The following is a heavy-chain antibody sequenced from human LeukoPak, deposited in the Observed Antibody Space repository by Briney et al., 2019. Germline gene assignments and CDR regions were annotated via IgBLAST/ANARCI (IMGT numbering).Heavy chain of an antibody. D-gene: IGHD6-19*01. CDR2: INPNSGGT. J-gene: IGHJ4*02. V-gene: IGHV1-2*02. CDR1: GYTFTGYY. Sequence: VASVKVSCKASGYTFTGYYLHWVRLPPGQGLEWMGWINPNSGGTNYAQKFQGRVTMTRDTSISTAYMELTRLTSDDTAVYYCARVVAVADYFDYWGQGTLVTVSS. CDR3: ARVVAVADYFDY.